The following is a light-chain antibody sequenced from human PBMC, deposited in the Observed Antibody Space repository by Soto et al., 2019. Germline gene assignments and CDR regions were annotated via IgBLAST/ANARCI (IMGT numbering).Light chain of an antibody. J-gene: IGKJ1*01. CDR1: QTISSW. CDR3: RHYNSYSEA. CDR2: KAS. Sequence: DIQMTQSPSTLSGSVGDRVTITCRASQTISSWLAWYQLKPGKAPKLLIYKASTLKSGVPSRFSGSGSGTEFTLTISSLQPDDFATYYCRHYNSYSEAFGQGTKVDIK. V-gene: IGKV1-5*03.